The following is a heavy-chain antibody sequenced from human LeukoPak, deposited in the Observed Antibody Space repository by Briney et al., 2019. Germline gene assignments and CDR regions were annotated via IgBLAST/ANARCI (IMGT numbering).Heavy chain of an antibody. D-gene: IGHD6-13*01. CDR1: GFTFNNYG. Sequence: GGSLRLPCAASGFTFNNYGMHWVRQAPGKGLEWVAFIRYDGSNKYYADSVKGRFTISRDNSKNTLYLQMNSLRAEDTAVYYCAKIPHFMAAAGINFDYWGQGTLVTVSS. CDR2: IRYDGSNK. V-gene: IGHV3-30*02. J-gene: IGHJ4*02. CDR3: AKIPHFMAAAGINFDY.